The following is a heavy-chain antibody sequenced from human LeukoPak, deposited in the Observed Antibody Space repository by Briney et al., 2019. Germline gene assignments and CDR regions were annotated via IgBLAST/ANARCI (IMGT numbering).Heavy chain of an antibody. CDR1: GFTFSSYS. CDR2: ISSSSSTI. CDR3: ASPSRYCSGGSCYEIWFDP. Sequence: PGRSLRLSCAASGFTFSSYSMNWVRQAPGKGLEWVSYISSSSSTIYYADSVEGRFTSSRDNAKNSLYLQMNGLRDEDTAVYYCASPSRYCSGGSCYEIWFDPWGQGTLVTVSS. J-gene: IGHJ5*02. D-gene: IGHD2-15*01. V-gene: IGHV3-48*02.